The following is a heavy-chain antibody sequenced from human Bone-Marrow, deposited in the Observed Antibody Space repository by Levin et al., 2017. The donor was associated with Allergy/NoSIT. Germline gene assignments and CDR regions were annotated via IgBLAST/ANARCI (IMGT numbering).Heavy chain of an antibody. D-gene: IGHD3-22*01. CDR3: ASGYDKDYHYYGMDV. J-gene: IGHJ6*02. CDR1: GFTFSRYW. Sequence: GGSLRLSCAASGFTFSRYWMHWVRQAPGKGLVWVSHINSDGSTTTYADSVKGRFTISRDNAKNTLYLQMNSLRAEDTAKYYCASGYDKDYHYYGMDVWGQGTTVTVSS. V-gene: IGHV3-74*01. CDR2: INSDGSTT.